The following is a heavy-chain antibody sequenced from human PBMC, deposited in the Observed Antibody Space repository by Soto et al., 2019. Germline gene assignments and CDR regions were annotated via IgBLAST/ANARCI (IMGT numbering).Heavy chain of an antibody. J-gene: IGHJ5*02. Sequence: QVTLKESGPVLVKPTETLTLRCTVSGLSITDSEMGVSWIRQPPGQPLEWLAHIDSSGEKSYRTFLKSRLAISKATSKRQLVLTMTNMDPADTATYSCARRHLAVAVSPWFDPWGQGIPVTVSA. CDR2: IDSSGEK. CDR3: ARRHLAVAVSPWFDP. D-gene: IGHD6-19*01. V-gene: IGHV2-26*01. CDR1: GLSITDSEMG.